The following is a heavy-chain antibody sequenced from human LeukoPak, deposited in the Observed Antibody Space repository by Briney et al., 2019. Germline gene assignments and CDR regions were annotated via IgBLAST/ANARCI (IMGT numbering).Heavy chain of an antibody. CDR2: IYYSGST. J-gene: IGHJ5*02. CDR3: ATHGVVRGVLAWFDP. CDR1: GGSIRNTSYY. D-gene: IGHD3-10*01. Sequence: SETLSLTCAASGGSIRNTSYYWGWIRQPPGKGLEWIGSIYYSGSTFYNPSLKRRVTISVDTSKKQFSLKLSSMTAADTAVYYCATHGVVRGVLAWFDPWGQGTLVPVSS. V-gene: IGHV4-39*01.